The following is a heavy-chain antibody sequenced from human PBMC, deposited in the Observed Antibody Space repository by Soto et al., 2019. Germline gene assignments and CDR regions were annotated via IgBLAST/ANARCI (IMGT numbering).Heavy chain of an antibody. CDR1: EGTFSSYA. J-gene: IGHJ6*02. V-gene: IGHV1-69*06. D-gene: IGHD3-9*01. CDR3: ANRGYDILTGQLTYYYGMDV. Sequence: SVKVSCKASEGTFSSYAISWVRQAPGQGLEWMGGIIPIFGTANYAQKFQGRVTITADKSTSTAYMELSSLRSEDTAVYYCANRGYDILTGQLTYYYGMDVWGQGTKVTVSS. CDR2: IIPIFGTA.